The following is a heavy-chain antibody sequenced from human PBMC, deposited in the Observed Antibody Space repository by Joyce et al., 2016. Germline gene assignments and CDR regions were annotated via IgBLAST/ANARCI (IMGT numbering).Heavy chain of an antibody. CDR1: GFILGRYD. CDR3: AKASLTGYYIGAYYFDY. CDR2: MSSSGDST. D-gene: IGHD3-9*01. J-gene: IGHJ4*02. V-gene: IGHV3-23*01. Sequence: EVQVLESGGGLVTQGGSLRLSCVVSGFILGRYDMCVCGKDAGKGLVCVSAMSSSGDSTDYTDSVKGRFTVSRDNSKKILYLQMNTLRADDTAVYYCAKASLTGYYIGAYYFDYWGQGTLVTVSS.